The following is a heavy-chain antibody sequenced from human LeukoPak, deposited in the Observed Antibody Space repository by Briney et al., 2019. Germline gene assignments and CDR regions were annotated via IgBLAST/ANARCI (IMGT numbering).Heavy chain of an antibody. V-gene: IGHV1-18*01. CDR3: ARPVVVAATFDWFDP. D-gene: IGHD2-15*01. CDR1: GYTFTSYG. CDR2: ISAYNGNT. J-gene: IGHJ5*02. Sequence: GASVKVSCKASGYTFTSYGISWVRQAPGQGLEWMGWISAYNGNTNYAQKLQGRVTMTTDTSTSTAYMELSRLRSDDTAVYYCARPVVVAATFDWFDPWGQGTLVTVSS.